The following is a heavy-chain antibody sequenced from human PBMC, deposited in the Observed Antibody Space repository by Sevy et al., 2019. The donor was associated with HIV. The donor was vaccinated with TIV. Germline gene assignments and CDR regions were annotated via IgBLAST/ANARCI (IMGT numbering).Heavy chain of an antibody. D-gene: IGHD5-12*01. CDR2: ISGSGGST. CDR3: AKVLGLLFLSSAFDI. J-gene: IGHJ3*02. CDR1: GFTFSSYA. Sequence: GGSLRLSCAASGFTFSSYAMSWVRQAPGKGLEWVSAISGSGGSTYYADSMKGRFTISRDNSKNTLYLQMNSLRAEDTAVYYCAKVLGLLFLSSAFDIWGQGTMVTVSS. V-gene: IGHV3-23*01.